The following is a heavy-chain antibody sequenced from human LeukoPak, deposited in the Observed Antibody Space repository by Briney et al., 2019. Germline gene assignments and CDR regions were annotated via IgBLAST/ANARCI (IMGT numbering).Heavy chain of an antibody. CDR1: GFTFTNAW. J-gene: IGHJ3*02. Sequence: GGFLRLSCAASGFTFTNAWMTWVRQAPGKGLEWVGRIKNKVDGGRTDYAAPVKGRFTISRDVSKDTLYLQMNSLKTEDTAVYYCTREGRDSSGWYGAFDIWGQGTMVTVSS. CDR2: IKNKVDGGRT. D-gene: IGHD6-19*01. V-gene: IGHV3-15*01. CDR3: TREGRDSSGWYGAFDI.